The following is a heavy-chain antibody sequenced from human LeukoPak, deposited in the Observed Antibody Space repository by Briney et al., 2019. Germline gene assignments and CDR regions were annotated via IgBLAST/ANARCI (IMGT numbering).Heavy chain of an antibody. CDR3: ARQRYCTGGSCFTWYDAFDI. J-gene: IGHJ3*02. CDR2: IYPGDSDT. CDR1: GYSFTSYW. V-gene: IGHV5-51*01. D-gene: IGHD2-15*01. Sequence: GESLKISCKGSGYSFTSYWIGWVRQMPGKGLEWMGIIYPGDSDTRYSPSFQGQVTISADTSTNTAYLQWSSLKDSDAAVYFCARQRYCTGGSCFTWYDAFDIWGQGTVVTVSS.